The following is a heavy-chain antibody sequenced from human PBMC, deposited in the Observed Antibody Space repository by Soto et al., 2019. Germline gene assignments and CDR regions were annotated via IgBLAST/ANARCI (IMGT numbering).Heavy chain of an antibody. CDR2: IWYDGSNK. CDR1: GFTFSSYG. D-gene: IGHD3-3*01. Sequence: LRLSCAASGFTFSSYGMHWVRQAPGKGLEWVAVIWYDGSNKYYADSVKGRFTISRDNSKNTLYLQMNSLRAEDTAVYYCAREYDFWSGYPSYYYYYYYMDVWGKGTTVTVSS. CDR3: AREYDFWSGYPSYYYYYYYMDV. V-gene: IGHV3-33*01. J-gene: IGHJ6*03.